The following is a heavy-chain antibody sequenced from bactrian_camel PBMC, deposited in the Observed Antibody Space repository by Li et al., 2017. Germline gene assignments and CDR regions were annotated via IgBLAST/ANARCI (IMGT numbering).Heavy chain of an antibody. D-gene: IGHD5*01. CDR2: IYLDGRDT. CDR3: ANAETGWNFVGGY. V-gene: IGHV3S6*01. CDR1: GFTFSSYY. Sequence: HVQLVESGGGLVQPGGSLRLSCAASGFTFSSYYMMWVRQAPGKGLEWVSGIYLDGRDTYYADSVKGRFTVSRDNAKATLHLQLNSLKTEDTAMYYCANAETGWNFVGGYWGQGTQVTVS. J-gene: IGHJ6*01.